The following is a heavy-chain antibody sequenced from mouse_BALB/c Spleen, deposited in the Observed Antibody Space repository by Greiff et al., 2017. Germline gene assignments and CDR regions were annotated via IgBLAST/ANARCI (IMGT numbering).Heavy chain of an antibody. D-gene: IGHD2-10*01. CDR3: ARAYYGNYYFDY. J-gene: IGHJ2*01. CDR2: INSNGGST. CDR1: GFTFSSYG. Sequence: EVQVVESGGGLVQPGGSLKLSCAASGFTFSSYGMSWVRQTPDKRLELVATINSNGGSTYYPDSVKGRFTISRDNAKNTLYLQMSSLKSEDTAMYYCARAYYGNYYFDYWGQGTTLTVSS. V-gene: IGHV5-6-3*01.